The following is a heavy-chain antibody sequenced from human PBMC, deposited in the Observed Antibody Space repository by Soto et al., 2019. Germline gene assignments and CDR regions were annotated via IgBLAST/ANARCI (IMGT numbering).Heavy chain of an antibody. CDR2: VSGYNGDT. CDR1: GYSFTNYA. Sequence: GASVKVSCKASGYSFTNYAISWVRQAPGQGLEWMGWVSGYNGDTKFAQKVRDRVTMTTDKSTSTAYMELRSLTSDDTAVYYCARDSTVTTNYFDSWGQGTLVTVSS. D-gene: IGHD4-17*01. CDR3: ARDSTVTTNYFDS. V-gene: IGHV1-18*01. J-gene: IGHJ4*02.